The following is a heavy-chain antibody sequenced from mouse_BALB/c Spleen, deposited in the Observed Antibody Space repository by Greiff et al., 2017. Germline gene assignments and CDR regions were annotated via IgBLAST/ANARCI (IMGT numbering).Heavy chain of an antibody. CDR2: ISSGGSYT. D-gene: IGHD2-10*02. CDR3: TRDRGYGNYVSFAY. CDR1: GFTFSSYT. Sequence: EVQVVESGGGLVKPGGSLKLSCAASGFTFSSYTMSWVRQTPEKRLEWVATISSGGSYTYYPDSVKGRFTISRDNAKNTLYLQMSSLKSEDTAMYYCTRDRGYGNYVSFAYWGQGTLVTVSA. J-gene: IGHJ3*01. V-gene: IGHV5-6-4*01.